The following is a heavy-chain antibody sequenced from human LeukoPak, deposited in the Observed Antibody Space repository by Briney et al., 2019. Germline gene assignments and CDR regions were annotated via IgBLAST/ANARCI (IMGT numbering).Heavy chain of an antibody. CDR3: ASSIGSSWSFDY. Sequence: SETLSLTCAVYGGSFSGYYWSWIRQPPGKGLEWIGEINHSGSTNYNPSLKSRVTISVDTSKNQFSLKLSSVTAADTAVYFCASSIGSSWSFDYWGQGPLVTVSS. V-gene: IGHV4-34*01. J-gene: IGHJ4*02. CDR1: GGSFSGYY. D-gene: IGHD6-13*01. CDR2: INHSGST.